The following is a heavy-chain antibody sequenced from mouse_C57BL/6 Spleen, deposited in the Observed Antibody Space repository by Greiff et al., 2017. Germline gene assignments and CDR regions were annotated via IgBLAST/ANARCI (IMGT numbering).Heavy chain of an antibody. Sequence: VQLQQSGAELVKPGASVKLSCTASGFNIKDYYMHWVKQRTEQGLEWIGRIDPEDSETKYAPKFQGKATITADTSSNTAYLQLSSLTSEDTAVYYCARRYYGSSYYFDYWGQGTTLTVSS. CDR3: ARRYYGSSYYFDY. CDR1: GFNIKDYY. V-gene: IGHV14-2*01. CDR2: IDPEDSET. D-gene: IGHD1-1*01. J-gene: IGHJ2*01.